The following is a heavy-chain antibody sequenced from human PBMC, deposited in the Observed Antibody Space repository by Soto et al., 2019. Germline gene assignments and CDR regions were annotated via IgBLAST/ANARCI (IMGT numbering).Heavy chain of an antibody. Sequence: GGSLRLSCKASGFSFSDYAMTWVRQAPGKGLEWVSVISGSGDNTFYAASVTGRFAISRDNSKSVLYLQMNSLSADDAAVYFCAKGRAITVYGVDILFDYWGLGTLVTVSS. CDR1: GFSFSDYA. CDR3: AKGRAITVYGVDILFDY. J-gene: IGHJ4*01. CDR2: ISGSGDNT. D-gene: IGHD3-3*01. V-gene: IGHV3-23*01.